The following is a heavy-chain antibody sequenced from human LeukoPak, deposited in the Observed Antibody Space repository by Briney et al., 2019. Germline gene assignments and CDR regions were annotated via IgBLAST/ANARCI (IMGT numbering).Heavy chain of an antibody. Sequence: SETLSLTCAVYGGSFSSYYWSWMRQPPGKGLEWTGEINHSGSTNYNPSLKGRVTISVDTSKNQFSLKVSSVTAADTAVYYCARGSRLTGAFDIWGQGTMVTVSS. CDR3: ARGSRLTGAFDI. J-gene: IGHJ3*02. V-gene: IGHV4-34*01. D-gene: IGHD3-9*01. CDR2: INHSGST. CDR1: GGSFSSYY.